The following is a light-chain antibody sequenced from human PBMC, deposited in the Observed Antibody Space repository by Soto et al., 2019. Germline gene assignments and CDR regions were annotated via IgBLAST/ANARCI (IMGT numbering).Light chain of an antibody. J-gene: IGLJ1*01. Sequence: QSVLTQPPSASGSPGQSVTISCTGTSSDVGGYNYVSWYQQRPGKSXKLIXYXXXERPSGVPDRFSGSKSGNTASLTVSGLQAEDEADYYCRSYAGSDSFVFGTGTKVTVL. CDR1: SSDVGGYNY. CDR3: RSYAGSDSFV. CDR2: XXX. V-gene: IGLV2-8*01.